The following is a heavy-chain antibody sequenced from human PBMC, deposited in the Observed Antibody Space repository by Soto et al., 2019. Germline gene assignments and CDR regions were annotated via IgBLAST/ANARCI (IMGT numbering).Heavy chain of an antibody. D-gene: IGHD6-19*01. CDR1: GGTFSKYA. J-gene: IGHJ2*01. Sequence: QVQLVQSGAEVKKPGSSVKVSCKASGGTFSKYAISWVRQAPGQGLEWMGGITPFFGTAKYAQNFQGRVTITADESMSTAYMELSRLRSEDTGVYYCAQTLGLSVAGPGRFDLWGRGTLVTVSS. CDR3: AQTLGLSVAGPGRFDL. V-gene: IGHV1-69*12. CDR2: ITPFFGTA.